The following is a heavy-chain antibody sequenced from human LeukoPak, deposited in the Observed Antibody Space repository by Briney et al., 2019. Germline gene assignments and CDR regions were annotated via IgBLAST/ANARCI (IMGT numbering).Heavy chain of an antibody. CDR1: GGSISSYY. V-gene: IGHV4-59*01. CDR2: ISYGGST. Sequence: SETLSLTCTVSGGSISSYYWTWIRQPPGGGLEWVGYISYGGSTNYNPSLKSRVTISVDTSTNQFSLKLRAVTAADTAVYYCARGIFGIVLNAFDLGGRGTMVTVSS. J-gene: IGHJ3*01. D-gene: IGHD3-3*01. CDR3: ARGIFGIVLNAFDL.